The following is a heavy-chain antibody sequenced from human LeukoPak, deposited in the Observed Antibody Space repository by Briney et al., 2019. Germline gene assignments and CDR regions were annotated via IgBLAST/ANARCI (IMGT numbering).Heavy chain of an antibody. CDR3: ARVSNYALYYFDF. CDR2: IFYNGNT. J-gene: IGHJ4*01. CDR1: GSSISGGGYY. V-gene: IGHV4-31*03. D-gene: IGHD4-11*01. Sequence: SQTLSLTCTVSGSSISGGGYYWSWVRQHPGKGLEWIGYIFYNGNTNYNPALKSRVSISLATSANQFSLRLSSVTAADTAVYFCARVSNYALYYFDFWGQGTLVTVPS.